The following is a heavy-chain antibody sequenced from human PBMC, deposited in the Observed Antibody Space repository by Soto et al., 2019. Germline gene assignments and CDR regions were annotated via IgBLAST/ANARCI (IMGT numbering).Heavy chain of an antibody. J-gene: IGHJ4*02. CDR2: ISGSGGST. Sequence: GGSLGLSCAASGFTFSSYAMSWVRQAPGKGLEWVSAISGSGGSTYYADSVKGRFTISRDNSKNTLYLQMNSLRAEDTAVYYCASYYYDSSGYPHYWGQGTLVTVSS. D-gene: IGHD3-22*01. V-gene: IGHV3-23*01. CDR1: GFTFSSYA. CDR3: ASYYYDSSGYPHY.